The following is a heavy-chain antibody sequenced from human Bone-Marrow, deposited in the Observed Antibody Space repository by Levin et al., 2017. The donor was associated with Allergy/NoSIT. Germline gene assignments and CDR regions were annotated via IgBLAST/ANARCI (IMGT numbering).Heavy chain of an antibody. D-gene: IGHD3/OR15-3a*01. Sequence: PGGSLRLSCVVSGFTVSNNYMNWVRQAPGRGLDWVSLIYSTGVTKYADSVKGRFTISRDSSKNTLYLQMDRLRVEDTGVYYCARDGPAKPWAWGQGTMVTVSS. CDR3: ARDGPAKPWA. CDR1: GFTVSNNY. J-gene: IGHJ3*01. V-gene: IGHV3-53*01. CDR2: IYSTGVT.